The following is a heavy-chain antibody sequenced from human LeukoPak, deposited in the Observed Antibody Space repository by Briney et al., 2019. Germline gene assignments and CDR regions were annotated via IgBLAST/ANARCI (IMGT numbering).Heavy chain of an antibody. CDR2: INPNSGGI. V-gene: IGHV1-2*06. J-gene: IGHJ4*02. CDR3: ENLGDSSGYYRDFDY. CDR1: GYTFTGYY. D-gene: IGHD3-22*01. Sequence: ASVKVSCKASGYTFTGYYMRWVRQAPGQGLEWMGRINPNSGGINYAQKFQGRVTMTRDTSISTAYMELSRLRSDDTAVYYCENLGDSSGYYRDFDYWGQGTLVTVSS.